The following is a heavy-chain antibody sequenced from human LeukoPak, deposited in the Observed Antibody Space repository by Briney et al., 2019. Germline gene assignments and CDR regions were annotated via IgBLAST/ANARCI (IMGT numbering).Heavy chain of an antibody. V-gene: IGHV3-30*02. CDR2: IRYDGSNK. Sequence: QPGGSLRLSCAASGFTFSSYGMHWVRQAPGKGLEWVAFIRYDGSNKYYADSVKGRFTISRDNSKNTLYLQMNSLRAEDTAVYYCARARFRQGSMVNPSSWFDPWGQGTLVTVSS. D-gene: IGHD1-26*01. CDR3: ARARFRQGSMVNPSSWFDP. CDR1: GFTFSSYG. J-gene: IGHJ5*02.